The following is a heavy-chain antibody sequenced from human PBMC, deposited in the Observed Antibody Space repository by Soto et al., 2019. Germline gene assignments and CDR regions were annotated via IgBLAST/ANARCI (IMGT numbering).Heavy chain of an antibody. Sequence: QVQLVESGGGVVQPGRSLRLSCAASGFTFSSYGMHWVRQAPGKGLEWVAVIWYDGSNKYYADSVKGRFTISRDNSKNTLYLQMSSLRAEDTAVYYCARDGRTGGGKVTWGQGPMVTVSS. J-gene: IGHJ5*02. CDR2: IWYDGSNK. V-gene: IGHV3-33*01. D-gene: IGHD3-16*01. CDR3: ARDGRTGGGKVT. CDR1: GFTFSSYG.